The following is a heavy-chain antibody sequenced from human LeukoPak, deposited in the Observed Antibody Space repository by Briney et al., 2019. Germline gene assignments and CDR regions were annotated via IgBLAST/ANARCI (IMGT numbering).Heavy chain of an antibody. V-gene: IGHV4-39*01. CDR1: GGSISSSSYY. Sequence: SETLSLTRTVSGGSISSSSYYWGWIRQPPGKGLEWIGSIYYSGSTYYNPSLKSRVTISVDTSKNQFSLKLSSVTAADTAVYYCARRGYNGWLSNDHWGQGTLVTVSS. CDR2: IYYSGST. D-gene: IGHD3-9*01. CDR3: ARRGYNGWLSNDH. J-gene: IGHJ4*02.